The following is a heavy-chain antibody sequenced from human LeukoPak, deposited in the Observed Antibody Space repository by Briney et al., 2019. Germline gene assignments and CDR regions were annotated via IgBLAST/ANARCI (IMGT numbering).Heavy chain of an antibody. J-gene: IGHJ6*03. D-gene: IGHD6-13*01. CDR1: GYTFTSYY. CDR2: INPSGGST. V-gene: IGHV1-46*01. CDR3: ARSTSLAAAGTLWWSYYYYYMDV. Sequence: ASVKVSCKASGYTFTSYYMHWVRQAPGQGLEWMGIINPSGGSTSYAQKFQGRVTITRNTSISTAYMELSSLRSEDTAVYYCARSTSLAAAGTLWWSYYYYYMDVWGKGTTVTVSS.